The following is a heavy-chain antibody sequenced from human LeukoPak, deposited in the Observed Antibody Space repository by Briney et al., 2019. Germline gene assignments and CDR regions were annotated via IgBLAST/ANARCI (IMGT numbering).Heavy chain of an antibody. Sequence: SVKVSCKASGGTFRSYAISWVRQAPGQGLEWMGGVIPIFGTANYAQKWQGRVTITTDESTSTAYMELSSLRSEDTAVYYCARDSYDSSGYFSQDAFDIWGQGTMVTVSS. CDR1: GGTFRSYA. J-gene: IGHJ3*02. CDR3: ARDSYDSSGYFSQDAFDI. V-gene: IGHV1-69*05. D-gene: IGHD3-22*01. CDR2: VIPIFGTA.